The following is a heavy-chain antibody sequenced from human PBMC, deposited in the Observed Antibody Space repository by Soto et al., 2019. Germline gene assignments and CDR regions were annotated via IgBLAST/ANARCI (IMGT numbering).Heavy chain of an antibody. CDR1: GFTFSSYS. J-gene: IGHJ6*02. D-gene: IGHD2-15*01. Sequence: EVQLVESGGGLVQPGGSLRLSCAASGFTFSSYSMNWVRQAPGKGLEWVSYISSSSSTIYYADSVKGRFTISRDNAKNSLYLQMNSLRDEDTAVYYCARDRLYCSGGSCYYYYYGMDVWGQGTTVTVSS. CDR3: ARDRLYCSGGSCYYYYYGMDV. CDR2: ISSSSSTI. V-gene: IGHV3-48*02.